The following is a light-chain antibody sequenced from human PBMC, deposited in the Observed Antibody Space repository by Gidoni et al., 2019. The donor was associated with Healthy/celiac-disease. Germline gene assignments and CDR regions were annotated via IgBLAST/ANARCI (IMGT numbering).Light chain of an antibody. J-gene: IGKJ1*01. CDR3: QQRSNWRET. V-gene: IGKV3-11*01. CDR1: QSVSIY. CDR2: DAS. Sequence: EIVLTQSPATLSLSPGERATLSCRASQSVSIYLAWYQQKPGQAPRLLIYDASNRATGIPARFSGSGSGTDFTLTISSLEPEDFAVYYCQQRSNWRETFGQGTKVEIK.